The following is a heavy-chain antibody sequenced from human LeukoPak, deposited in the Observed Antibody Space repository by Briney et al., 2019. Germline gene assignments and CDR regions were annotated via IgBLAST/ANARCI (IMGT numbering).Heavy chain of an antibody. Sequence: GTPSLTCAVSGGSISSSNWWSWVRQPPGKGLEWIGEIYHSGSTNYNPSLKSRVTISVDKSKNQFSLNLSSVTAADTAVYYCARDGLYATTGTTDAFDIWGQGTLVSVSS. J-gene: IGHJ3*02. CDR3: ARDGLYATTGTTDAFDI. CDR1: GGSISSSNW. D-gene: IGHD1-1*01. V-gene: IGHV4-4*02. CDR2: IYHSGST.